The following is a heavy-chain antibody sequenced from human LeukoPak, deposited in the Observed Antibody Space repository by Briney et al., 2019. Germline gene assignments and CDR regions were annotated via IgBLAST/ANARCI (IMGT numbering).Heavy chain of an antibody. CDR1: EFTFSSYA. CDR2: ISGSGDNT. V-gene: IGHV3-23*01. D-gene: IGHD4-17*01. Sequence: PGGSVRLSCAASEFTFSSYAMSWVRQAPGKGLEWVSSISGSGDNTYYADSVKDRFSISRDNSKTTVSLQMNSLRAEDTAVYYCAKGRGTAVTSAANYWGQGTLVTVSS. CDR3: AKGRGTAVTSAANY. J-gene: IGHJ4*02.